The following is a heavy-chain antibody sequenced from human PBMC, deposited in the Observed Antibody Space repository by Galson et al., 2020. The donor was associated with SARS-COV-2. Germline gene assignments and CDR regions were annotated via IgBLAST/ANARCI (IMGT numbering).Heavy chain of an antibody. J-gene: IGHJ6*02. CDR3: AGVLVPGYYGMDV. D-gene: IGHD6-13*01. V-gene: IGHV3-30-3*01. Sequence: GESLKISCAASGFPFSSYAMHWVRQAPGKGLEWVAVISYDGSTKYYADSVKGRFTISRDNSKNTLYLQMNSLRAEDTAVYYCAGVLVPGYYGMDVWGQGTTVTVSS. CDR2: ISYDGSTK. CDR1: GFPFSSYA.